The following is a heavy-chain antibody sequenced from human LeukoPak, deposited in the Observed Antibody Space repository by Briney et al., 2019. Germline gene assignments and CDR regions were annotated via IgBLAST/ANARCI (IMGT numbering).Heavy chain of an antibody. CDR1: AGSISSYY. CDR3: AGVIGRVGATGYYFDY. CDR2: ISYSGST. Sequence: SETLSLTCTVSAGSISSYYWSWIRQPPGKGLEWIGFISYSGSTNSNPSLKSRVTISVDTSRNQFSLKLSSVTAADTAVYYCAGVIGRVGATGYYFDYWGQGTLVTVSS. D-gene: IGHD1-26*01. J-gene: IGHJ4*02. V-gene: IGHV4-59*01.